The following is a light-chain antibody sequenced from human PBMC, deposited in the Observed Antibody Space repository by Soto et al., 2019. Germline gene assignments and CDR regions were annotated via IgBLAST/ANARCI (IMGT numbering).Light chain of an antibody. V-gene: IGLV2-8*01. CDR1: GGDVRDSNY. J-gene: IGLJ1*01. CDR2: EVT. Sequence: QSALTQPPSASGSPGQSVTVSCTGIGGDVRDSNYVSWYQQHPGKAPKLIIYEVTKRPSGVPDRFSGSKSGNTASLTVSGLQVEDEAYFSSPAGTNNRVFGPGTKLTVL. CDR3: PAGTNNRV.